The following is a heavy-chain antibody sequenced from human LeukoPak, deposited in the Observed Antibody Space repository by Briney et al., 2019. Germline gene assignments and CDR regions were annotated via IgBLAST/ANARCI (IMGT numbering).Heavy chain of an antibody. V-gene: IGHV3-7*03. J-gene: IGHJ6*02. CDR1: GFTFSSYG. CDR2: INHNGNVN. CDR3: ARGGGLDV. Sequence: GGSLRLSCAASGFTFSSYGMSWVRRAPGKGLEWVASINHNGNVNYYVDSVKGRFTISRDNAKNSLYLQMSNLRAEDTAVYFCARGGGLDVWGQGATVTVSS. D-gene: IGHD3-16*01.